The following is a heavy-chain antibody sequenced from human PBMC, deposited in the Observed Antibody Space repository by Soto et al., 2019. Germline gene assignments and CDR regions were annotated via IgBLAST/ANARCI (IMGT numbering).Heavy chain of an antibody. Sequence: ASVKVSCKASGYTFTGYYMHWVRQAPGQGLEWMGWINPNSGGTNYAQKFQGWVTMTRDTSISTAYMELSRLRSDDTAVYYCARDWGGGVRDFWSGYQHNWFDPWGQGTLVTVSS. CDR3: ARDWGGGVRDFWSGYQHNWFDP. CDR2: INPNSGGT. D-gene: IGHD3-3*01. V-gene: IGHV1-2*04. CDR1: GYTFTGYY. J-gene: IGHJ5*02.